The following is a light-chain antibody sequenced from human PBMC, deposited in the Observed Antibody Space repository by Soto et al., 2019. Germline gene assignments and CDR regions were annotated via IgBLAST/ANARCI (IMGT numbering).Light chain of an antibody. CDR1: SGSIANNY. Sequence: NFMLTQPHSVSESPGKTVTISCTRSSGSIANNYVQWYQQRPGRAPITVIYENNQRPSGGPGRVSGSTDGSSNSASLTISGLQTEGEADYYCESYDSSFVIFGGGTKLTVL. CDR3: ESYDSSFVI. CDR2: ENN. J-gene: IGLJ2*01. V-gene: IGLV6-57*04.